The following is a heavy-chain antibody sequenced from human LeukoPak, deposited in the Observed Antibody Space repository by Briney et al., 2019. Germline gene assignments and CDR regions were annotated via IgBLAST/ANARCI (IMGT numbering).Heavy chain of an antibody. V-gene: IGHV4-34*01. CDR2: INHSGST. Sequence: SETLSLTCAVSGDSISGFYWSWIRQPPGKGLEWIGEINHSGSTNYNPSLKSRLTISVDTSKNQFSLKLSSVTAADTAVYYCARMAAAGYYYYYMDVWGKGTTVTVSS. CDR1: GDSISGFY. D-gene: IGHD6-13*01. CDR3: ARMAAAGYYYYYMDV. J-gene: IGHJ6*03.